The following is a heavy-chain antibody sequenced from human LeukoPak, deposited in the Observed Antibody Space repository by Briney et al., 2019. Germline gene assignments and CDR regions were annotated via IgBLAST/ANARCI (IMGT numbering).Heavy chain of an antibody. D-gene: IGHD3-9*01. J-gene: IGHJ4*02. CDR1: GLTFSLYA. CDR2: ISGSGGST. V-gene: IGHV3-23*01. CDR3: AKDLAPSFDQDS. Sequence: GGSLRLSCAASGLTFSLYAMAWVRQAPGKGLEWVSSISGSGGSTHYADSVKGRFTISKDNSKNTLYLQMNSLRVEDTALYYCAKDLAPSFDQDSWGQGTLVTVSS.